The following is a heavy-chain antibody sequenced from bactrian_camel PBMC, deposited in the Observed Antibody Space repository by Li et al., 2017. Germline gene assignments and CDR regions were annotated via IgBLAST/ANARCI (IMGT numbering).Heavy chain of an antibody. V-gene: IGHV3S53*01. CDR3: AADDVPRWVVAGRGENY. CDR1: RYDLTHIS. CDR2: IGAVGSE. J-gene: IGHJ4*01. Sequence: SGGGSVQSGGSLRLSCTIARYDLTHISMGWFRRVPGKEREGVAAIGAVGSENYAGSVRGRFTISRDSAKNTLLYLQMNSLKPEDTAVYFCAADDVPRWVVAGRGENYWGRGTQVTVS. D-gene: IGHD6*01.